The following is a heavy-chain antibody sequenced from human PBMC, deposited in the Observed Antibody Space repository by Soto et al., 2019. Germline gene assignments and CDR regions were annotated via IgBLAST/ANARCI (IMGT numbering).Heavy chain of an antibody. Sequence: QVQLVQSGPEVKEPGASVKVSCKASGYTFNKYPMHWVRQAPGQGLEWMGWINAANGDTRYSQKFQGRVTLTRDPSANTAYMELRRLRAEVTAVYSCARKDYYGSDIYYFDYWGQGTLVTVSS. CDR2: INAANGDT. J-gene: IGHJ4*02. CDR1: GYTFNKYP. V-gene: IGHV1-3*01. D-gene: IGHD3-10*01. CDR3: ARKDYYGSDIYYFDY.